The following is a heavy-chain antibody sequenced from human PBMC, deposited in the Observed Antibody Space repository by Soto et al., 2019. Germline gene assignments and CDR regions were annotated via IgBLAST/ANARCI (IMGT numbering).Heavy chain of an antibody. CDR2: ISGSGGST. Sequence: GGSLRLSCAAAGFTFSSYAMSWVRQAPGKGLEWVSAISGSGGSTYYADSVKGRFTISRDNSKNTLYLQMNSLRAEDTAVYYCAKPRYSGPDNYYYYGMDVWGQGTTVTSP. J-gene: IGHJ6*02. V-gene: IGHV3-23*01. CDR3: AKPRYSGPDNYYYYGMDV. D-gene: IGHD2-15*01. CDR1: GFTFSSYA.